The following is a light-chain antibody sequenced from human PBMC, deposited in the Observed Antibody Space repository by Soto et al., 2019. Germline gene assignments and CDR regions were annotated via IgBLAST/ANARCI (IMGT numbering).Light chain of an antibody. J-gene: IGKJ1*01. CDR3: QHFASAPRT. CDR2: GAS. CDR1: QTIGSRH. Sequence: IVLTQSPGTLSLSPGERATLSCRASQTIGSRHLAWYQQKPGQTPRLLIYGASTRATGIPDRFRGSGSETDFTLTISRLEPEDFAVYYCQHFASAPRTFGQGTEVDIK. V-gene: IGKV3-20*01.